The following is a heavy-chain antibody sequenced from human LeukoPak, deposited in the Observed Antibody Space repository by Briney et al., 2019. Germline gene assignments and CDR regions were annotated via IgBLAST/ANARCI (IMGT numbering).Heavy chain of an antibody. Sequence: ASVKVSCKASGGTFSSYAISWVRQAPGQGLEWMGGIIPIFGTANYAQKFQGRVTITTDESTSTAYMELSRLRSEDTAVYYCARAPVDTAMAGGYYYYMDVWGKGTTVTVSS. CDR3: ARAPVDTAMAGGYYYYMDV. CDR2: IIPIFGTA. CDR1: GGTFSSYA. J-gene: IGHJ6*03. V-gene: IGHV1-69*05. D-gene: IGHD5-18*01.